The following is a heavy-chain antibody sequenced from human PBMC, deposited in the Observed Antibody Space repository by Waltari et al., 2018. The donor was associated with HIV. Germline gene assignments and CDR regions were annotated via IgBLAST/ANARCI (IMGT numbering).Heavy chain of an antibody. D-gene: IGHD2-15*01. V-gene: IGHV4-39*01. Sequence: QLQLQESGPRLVKPSETLSLTCTVSGGSIISSSSYWGWFRQHPRTGLEWIGSIYYSGSTYYNPSLKSRVTISVDTSKNQFSLKLSSVTAADTAVYYCARQQYCSGGSCPYNWFDPWGQGTLVTVSS. CDR1: GGSIISSSSY. CDR2: IYYSGST. CDR3: ARQQYCSGGSCPYNWFDP. J-gene: IGHJ5*02.